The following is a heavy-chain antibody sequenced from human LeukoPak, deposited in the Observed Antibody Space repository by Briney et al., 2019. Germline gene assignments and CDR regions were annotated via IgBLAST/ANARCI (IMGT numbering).Heavy chain of an antibody. CDR1: GFTFSSYA. CDR2: ISGSGGST. J-gene: IGHJ4*02. D-gene: IGHD3-22*01. V-gene: IGHV3-23*01. Sequence: PGGSLRLSCAASGFTFSSYAMSWVRQAPGKGLEWVSAISGSGGSTYYTDSVKGRFTISRDNSKNTLYLQMNSLRAEDTAVYYCASGAHTTIVVAPCHYWGQGTLVTVSS. CDR3: ASGAHTTIVVAPCHY.